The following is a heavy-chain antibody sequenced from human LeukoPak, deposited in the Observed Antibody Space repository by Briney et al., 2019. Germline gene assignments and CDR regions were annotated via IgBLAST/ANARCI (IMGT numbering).Heavy chain of an antibody. D-gene: IGHD3-22*01. CDR2: IIPIFGTA. Sequence: GASVKVSCKASGGTFSSYAISWVRQAPGQGLEWMGGIIPIFGTANYAQKFQGRVTITADESTSTAYMELRSLRSDDTAVYYCARDYLGLYDSSGYFRDYWGQGTLVTVSS. J-gene: IGHJ4*02. V-gene: IGHV1-69*13. CDR1: GGTFSSYA. CDR3: ARDYLGLYDSSGYFRDY.